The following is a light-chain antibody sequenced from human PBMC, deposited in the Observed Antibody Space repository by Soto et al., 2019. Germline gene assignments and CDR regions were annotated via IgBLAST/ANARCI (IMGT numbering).Light chain of an antibody. V-gene: IGKV1-5*03. CDR1: QSISSW. CDR3: QQYKSYWT. J-gene: IGKJ1*01. Sequence: DIQMTQSPSTLSASVGDRVTITCRASQSISSWLAWYQQKPGKAPKLLIYKASSLESGVPSRFSGSGSGTEFTLTISSLQPEVFATYSCQQYKSYWTFGQGTKVEIK. CDR2: KAS.